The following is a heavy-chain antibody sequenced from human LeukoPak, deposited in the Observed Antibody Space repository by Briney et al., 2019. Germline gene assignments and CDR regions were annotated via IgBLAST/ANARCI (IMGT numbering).Heavy chain of an antibody. V-gene: IGHV4-61*02. CDR1: GGSISSGSYC. CDR2: IYTSGST. CDR3: ARRPRNSGNYDGPSGLDY. D-gene: IGHD1-26*01. Sequence: SETLSLTCTVSGGSISSGSYCWSWIRQPAGKGLEWIGRIYTSGSTNYNPSLKSRVTISVDTSKNQFSLKLRSATAADTALYYCARRPRNSGNYDGPSGLDYWGQGTLVTVSS. J-gene: IGHJ4*02.